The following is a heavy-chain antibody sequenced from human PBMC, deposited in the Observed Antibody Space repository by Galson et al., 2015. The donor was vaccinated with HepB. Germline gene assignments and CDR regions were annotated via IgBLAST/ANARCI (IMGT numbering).Heavy chain of an antibody. CDR2: IKQDGSEK. D-gene: IGHD6-13*01. J-gene: IGHJ4*02. Sequence: SLRLSCAASGFTFSNYWMGWVRQAPGKGLEWVANIKQDGSEKYYVDSVKGRFTISRDNAKNSLYLQMNSLRAEDTAVYYCARDKTGAAGNWGPFDYWGQGTLVTVSS. CDR1: GFTFSNYW. V-gene: IGHV3-7*03. CDR3: ARDKTGAAGNWGPFDY.